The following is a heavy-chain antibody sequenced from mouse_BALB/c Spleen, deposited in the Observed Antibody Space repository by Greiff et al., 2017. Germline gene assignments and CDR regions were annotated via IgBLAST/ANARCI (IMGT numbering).Heavy chain of an antibody. J-gene: IGHJ4*01. D-gene: IGHD2-14*01. CDR2: IRNKANGYTT. CDR1: GFTFTDYY. Sequence: EEHLVESGGGLVQPGGSLRLSCATSGFTFTDYYMSWVRQPPGKALEWLGFIRNKANGYTTEYSASVKGRFTISRDNSQSILYLQMNTLRAEDSATYYCARGGYRYDEGAMDYWGQGTSVTVSS. CDR3: ARGGYRYDEGAMDY. V-gene: IGHV7-3*02.